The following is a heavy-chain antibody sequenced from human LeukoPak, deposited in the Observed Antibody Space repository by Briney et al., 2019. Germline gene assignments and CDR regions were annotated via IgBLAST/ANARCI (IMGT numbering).Heavy chain of an antibody. CDR1: GYTFTGYY. D-gene: IGHD3-3*01. CDR2: INPNSGGT. J-gene: IGHJ4*02. CDR3: ATALRYYDFWSGYYTDY. Sequence: ASVKVSCKASGYTFTGYYMHWVRQAPGQGLEWMGRINPNSGGTNYAQKFQGRVTMTEDTSTDTAYMELSSLRSEDTAVYYCATALRYYDFWSGYYTDYWGQGTLVTVSS. V-gene: IGHV1-2*06.